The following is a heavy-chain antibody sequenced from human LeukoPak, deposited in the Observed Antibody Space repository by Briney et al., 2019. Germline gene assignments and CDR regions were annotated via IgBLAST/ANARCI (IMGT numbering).Heavy chain of an antibody. V-gene: IGHV5-51*01. CDR2: IYPGDSDT. CDR1: GYSFTSYW. Sequence: GKSLKISCKGSGYSFTSYWIGWVRQMPGKGLEWMGIIYPGDSDTRYSPSFQGQVTISADKSISTAYLQWSSLKASDTAMYYCARATYYYDSSAKRYFDYWGQGTLVTVSS. J-gene: IGHJ4*02. CDR3: ARATYYYDSSAKRYFDY. D-gene: IGHD3-22*01.